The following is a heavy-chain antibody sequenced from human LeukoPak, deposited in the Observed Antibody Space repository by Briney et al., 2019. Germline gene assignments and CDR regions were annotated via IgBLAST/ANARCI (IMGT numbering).Heavy chain of an antibody. CDR3: ARDDESNAFDI. CDR2: ISSSGSTI. Sequence: GGSLRLSCAASGFTFSDYYMSWIRQAPGKGLEWVSYISSSGSTIYYADSVKGRFTISRDNAKDSLYLQMNSLRAEDTAVYYCARDDESNAFDIWGQGTMVTVSS. J-gene: IGHJ3*02. V-gene: IGHV3-11*01. CDR1: GFTFSDYY.